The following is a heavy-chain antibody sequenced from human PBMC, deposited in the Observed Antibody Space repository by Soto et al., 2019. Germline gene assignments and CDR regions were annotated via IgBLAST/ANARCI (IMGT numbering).Heavy chain of an antibody. CDR1: GFTFSSYA. CDR3: ARDGGPGDGDYGDY. D-gene: IGHD4-17*01. Sequence: QVQLVESGGGVVQPGRSLRLSCAASGFTFSSYAMHWVRQAPGKGLEWVAVISYDGSNKYYADSVKGRFTISRDNSKNTLDLQMNSLRAEDTAVYYCARDGGPGDGDYGDYWGQGTLVTVSS. CDR2: ISYDGSNK. V-gene: IGHV3-30-3*01. J-gene: IGHJ4*02.